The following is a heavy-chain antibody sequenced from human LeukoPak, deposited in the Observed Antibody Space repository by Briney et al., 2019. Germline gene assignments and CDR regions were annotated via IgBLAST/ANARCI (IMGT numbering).Heavy chain of an antibody. Sequence: SQTLFCAPSGLTFSTYSMHWARHAPGRGLEWVTFIWYDGSNKYYGDSGEGRLPTSRDNSKNALVMQMISLKAEGTGVYYWAREADCSSGGCYRRAFDIWGQGTMVAVSS. CDR2: IWYDGSNK. CDR1: GLTFSTYS. V-gene: IGHV3-33*01. D-gene: IGHD2-15*01. J-gene: IGHJ3*02. CDR3: AREADCSSGGCYRRAFDI.